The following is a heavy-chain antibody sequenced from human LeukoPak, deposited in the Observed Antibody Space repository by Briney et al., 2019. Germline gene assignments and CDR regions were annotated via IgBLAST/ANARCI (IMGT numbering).Heavy chain of an antibody. Sequence: GSLRLSYAASEFAFSNSSTNCIRQCLGNRSKWTSSISYGRGYIHYTDSVRGRFTISRDNAKTALYLQMNSLRAEDTAVYYCTPSHGYCISTSCLSARGQGTLVTVSS. CDR1: EFAFSNSS. D-gene: IGHD2-2*01. J-gene: IGHJ4*02. V-gene: IGHV3-21*01. CDR3: TPSHGYCISTSCLSA. CDR2: ISYGRGYI.